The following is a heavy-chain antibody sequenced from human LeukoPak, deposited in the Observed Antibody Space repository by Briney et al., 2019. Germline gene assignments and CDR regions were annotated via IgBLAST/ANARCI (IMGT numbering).Heavy chain of an antibody. Sequence: SETLSLTCTVSSGSISSYHWSWIRQPPGEGQEWIGYIYTSGTTNYNPSLKRRVTISLDTSKNQFSLKLTSVTAADTAVYFCARHRGTYSEFDVWGQGTLVTVSS. CDR3: ARHRGTYSEFDV. D-gene: IGHD1-26*01. CDR1: SGSISSYH. CDR2: IYTSGTT. V-gene: IGHV4-4*09. J-gene: IGHJ4*02.